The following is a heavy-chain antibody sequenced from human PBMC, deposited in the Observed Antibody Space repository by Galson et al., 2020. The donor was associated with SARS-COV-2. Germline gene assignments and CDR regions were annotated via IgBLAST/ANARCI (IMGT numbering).Heavy chain of an antibody. CDR2: IYSGGST. J-gene: IGHJ4*02. Sequence: GESLKISCAASGFTVSSNYMSWVRQAPGKGLEWVSVIYSGGSTYYADSVKGRFTISRDNSKNTLYLQMNSLRAEDTAVYYCARERTIGGNELQTSYYFDYWGQGTLVTVSS. D-gene: IGHD1-7*01. CDR1: GFTVSSNY. CDR3: ARERTIGGNELQTSYYFDY. V-gene: IGHV3-53*01.